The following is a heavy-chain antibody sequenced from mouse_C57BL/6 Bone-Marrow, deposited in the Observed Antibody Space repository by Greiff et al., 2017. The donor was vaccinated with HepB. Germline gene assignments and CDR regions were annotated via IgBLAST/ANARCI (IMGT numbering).Heavy chain of an antibody. V-gene: IGHV5-17*01. D-gene: IGHD1-1*01. J-gene: IGHJ3*01. CDR3: ARPYYHGPWFAY. Sequence: EVMLVESGGGLVKPGGSLKLSCAASGFTFSDYGMHWVRQAPEKGLEWVAYISSGSSTIYYADTVKGRFTISRDNAKNTLFLQMTRLRSEDTAMYYCARPYYHGPWFAYWGQGTLVTVSA. CDR2: ISSGSSTI. CDR1: GFTFSDYG.